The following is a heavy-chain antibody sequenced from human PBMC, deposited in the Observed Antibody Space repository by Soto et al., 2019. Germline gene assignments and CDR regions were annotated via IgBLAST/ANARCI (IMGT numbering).Heavy chain of an antibody. CDR1: GYTFTNYG. J-gene: IGHJ4*02. CDR2: ISTYNGDT. Sequence: ASVKVTCKTSGYTFTNYGLTWVRQAPGQGLEWMGWISTYNGDTNYAQRLQGRVTMTTDTSTSTAFMELRGLRSDDTAVYYCAREDYSASFDYWGQGTLVTVSS. D-gene: IGHD6-13*01. CDR3: AREDYSASFDY. V-gene: IGHV1-18*04.